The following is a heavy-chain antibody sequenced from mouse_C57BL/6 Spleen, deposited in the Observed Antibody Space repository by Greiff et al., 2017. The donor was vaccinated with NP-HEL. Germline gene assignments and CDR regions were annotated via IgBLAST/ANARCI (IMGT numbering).Heavy chain of an antibody. J-gene: IGHJ1*03. CDR1: GYTFTSYW. D-gene: IGHD4-1*01. V-gene: IGHV1-52*01. Sequence: QVQLQQPGAELLRPGSSVKLSCKASGYTFTSYWMPWVKQRPIQGLEWIGNIDPSDSETHYTQKFKDKSTLTVDKSSSTAYMQLSSLTSEDSAVYYWARTGTRDWYFDVWGTGTTVTVSS. CDR2: IDPSDSET. CDR3: ARTGTRDWYFDV.